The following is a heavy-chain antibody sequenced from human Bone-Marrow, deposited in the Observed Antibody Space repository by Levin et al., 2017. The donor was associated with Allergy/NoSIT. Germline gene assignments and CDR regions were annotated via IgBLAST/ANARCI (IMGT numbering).Heavy chain of an antibody. CDR1: GFTFSSYA. D-gene: IGHD2-8*01. CDR3: ARDREVPDIVLMVYANHYYYYGMDV. V-gene: IGHV3-30-3*01. Sequence: GGSLRLSCAASGFTFSSYAMHWVRQAPGKGLEWVAVISYDGSNKYYADSVKGRFTISRDNSKNTLYLQMNSLRAEDTAVYYCARDREVPDIVLMVYANHYYYYGMDVWGQGTTVTVSS. J-gene: IGHJ6*02. CDR2: ISYDGSNK.